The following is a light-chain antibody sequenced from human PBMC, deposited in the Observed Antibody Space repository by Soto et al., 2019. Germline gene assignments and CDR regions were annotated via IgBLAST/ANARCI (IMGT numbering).Light chain of an antibody. CDR3: QSYDSSLSAFYV. CDR1: SSNIGTGYD. J-gene: IGLJ1*01. V-gene: IGLV1-40*01. CDR2: GNT. Sequence: QSVLTQPPSVSGAPGQRVTISCTGSSSNIGTGYDVHWYQQRPGTAPKPLVYGNTNRPSGVPDRFSGSKSGTSASLAITGLQAEDEADYYCQSYDSSLSAFYVFGTGTKVTVL.